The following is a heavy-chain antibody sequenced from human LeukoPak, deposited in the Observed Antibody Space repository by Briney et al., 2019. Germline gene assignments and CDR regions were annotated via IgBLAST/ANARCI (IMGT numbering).Heavy chain of an antibody. V-gene: IGHV4-31*03. Sequence: SETLSLTCIVSGGSISSGDHFRSWIRQHPGKGLEWIGYIFYSGSTYYNPSLKSRVTISVDTSKNQFSLKLTSVTAADTAVYYCTRDVPRSAGYPDNWGQGTLVTVSS. CDR1: GGSISSGDHF. CDR2: IFYSGST. CDR3: TRDVPRSAGYPDN. D-gene: IGHD2-15*01. J-gene: IGHJ4*02.